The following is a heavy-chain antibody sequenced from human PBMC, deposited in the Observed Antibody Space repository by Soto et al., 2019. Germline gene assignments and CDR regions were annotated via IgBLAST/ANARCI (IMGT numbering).Heavy chain of an antibody. D-gene: IGHD2-2*01. J-gene: IGHJ4*02. CDR2: ISSSSSYI. V-gene: IGHV3-21*01. CDR1: GFTFSSYS. CDR3: ARDLHCSSTSCPFDY. Sequence: KPGGALRLSCAASGFTFSSYSMNWVRQAPGKGLEWVSSISSSSSYIYYADSVKGRFTISRDNAKNSLYLQMNSLRAEDTAVYYCARDLHCSSTSCPFDYWGQGTLVTVSS.